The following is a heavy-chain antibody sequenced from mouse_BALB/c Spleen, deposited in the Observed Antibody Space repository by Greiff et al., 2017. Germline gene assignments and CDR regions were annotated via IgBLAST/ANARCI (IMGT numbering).Heavy chain of an antibody. V-gene: IGHV5-12-2*01. CDR3: ARHDLTGFAY. CDR1: GFTFSSYT. CDR2: ISNGGGST. J-gene: IGHJ3*01. Sequence: EVKLVESGGGLVQPGGSLKLSCAASGFTFSSYTMSWVRQTPEKRLEWVAYISNGGGSTYYPDTVKGRFTISRDNAKNTLYLQMSSLKSEDTAMYYCARHDLTGFAYWGQGTLVTVSA.